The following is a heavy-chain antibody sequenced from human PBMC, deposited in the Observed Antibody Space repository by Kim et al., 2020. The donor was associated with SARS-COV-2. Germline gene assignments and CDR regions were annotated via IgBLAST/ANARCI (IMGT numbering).Heavy chain of an antibody. Sequence: TGYAPSFQGQVHISADKSISTAYLKWSSLKASDTAMYYCARHESTYYFDYWGQETLVTVSS. CDR3: ARHESTYYFDY. J-gene: IGHJ4*02. V-gene: IGHV5-51*01. CDR2: T.